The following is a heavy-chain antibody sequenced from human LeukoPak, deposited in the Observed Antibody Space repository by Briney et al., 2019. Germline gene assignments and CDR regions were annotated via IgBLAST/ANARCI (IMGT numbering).Heavy chain of an antibody. CDR3: ARDGSGFYLYYYMDV. Sequence: GGSLRLSCAASGFTFSDYSINWVRQAPGKGLEWVSSISTSSTYTFYADSVKGRFTISRDNRKNILYLQMSSLTAEDTAVYYCARDGSGFYLYYYMDVWGQGTTVTVSS. V-gene: IGHV3-21*06. J-gene: IGHJ6*03. CDR2: ISTSSTYT. CDR1: GFTFSDYS. D-gene: IGHD6-25*01.